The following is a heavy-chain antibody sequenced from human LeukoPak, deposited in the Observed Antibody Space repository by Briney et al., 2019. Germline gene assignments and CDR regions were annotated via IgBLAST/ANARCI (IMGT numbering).Heavy chain of an antibody. CDR3: ARDFNSRSGGRYLDY. CDR2: VHYTGST. J-gene: IGHJ4*02. CDR1: GCSISGDGYH. V-gene: IGHV4-39*07. Sequence: PSETLSLTCSVSGCSISGDGYHWGWIGRPPGKGLEWLGSVHYTGSTCYKTSLKSRLTISVDTSKKQFSLKLSSVTAADTAVYYCARDFNSRSGGRYLDYWGQGTLVTVSS. D-gene: IGHD1-26*01.